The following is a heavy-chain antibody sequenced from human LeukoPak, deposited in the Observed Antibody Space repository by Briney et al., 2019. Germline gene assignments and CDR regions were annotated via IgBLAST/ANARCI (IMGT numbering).Heavy chain of an antibody. CDR3: ARGHPYDFWSGYS. Sequence: PSETLSLTCAVYGVSFSGYYWSWIRPPPGKGLEWIGEINHSGSTNYNPSLKSRVTISVDTSKNQFSLKLSSVTAADTAVYYCARGHPYDFWSGYSWGQGTLVTVSS. CDR2: INHSGST. J-gene: IGHJ4*02. CDR1: GVSFSGYY. V-gene: IGHV4-34*01. D-gene: IGHD3-3*01.